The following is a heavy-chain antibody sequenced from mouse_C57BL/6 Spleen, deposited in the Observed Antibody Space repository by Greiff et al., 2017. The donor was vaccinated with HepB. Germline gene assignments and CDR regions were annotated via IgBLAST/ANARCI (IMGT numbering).Heavy chain of an antibody. V-gene: IGHV3-6*01. Sequence: EVKLLESGPGLVKPSQSLSLTCSVTGYSITSGYYWNWIRQFPGNKLEWMGYISYDGSNNYNPSLKNRISITRDTSKNQLFLKLNSVTTEDTATYYCARNYGSGGYFDVWGTGTTVTVSS. CDR2: ISYDGSN. J-gene: IGHJ1*03. D-gene: IGHD1-1*01. CDR1: GYSITSGYY. CDR3: ARNYGSGGYFDV.